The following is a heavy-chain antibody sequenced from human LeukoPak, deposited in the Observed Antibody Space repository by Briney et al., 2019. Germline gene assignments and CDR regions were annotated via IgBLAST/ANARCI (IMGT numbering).Heavy chain of an antibody. Sequence: SETLSLTCTVSGGSISSYYWSWIRQPPGKGLEWIGYIYYGGSTNYNPSLKSRVTISVDTSKNQFSLKLSSVTAADTAVYYCARHQWLTQNDAFDIWGQGTMVTVSS. J-gene: IGHJ3*02. CDR3: ARHQWLTQNDAFDI. V-gene: IGHV4-59*01. CDR2: IYYGGST. CDR1: GGSISSYY. D-gene: IGHD6-19*01.